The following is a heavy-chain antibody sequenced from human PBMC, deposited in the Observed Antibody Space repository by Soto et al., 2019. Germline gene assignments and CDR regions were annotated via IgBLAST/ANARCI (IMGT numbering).Heavy chain of an antibody. D-gene: IGHD3-22*01. Sequence: QVQLQESGPGLVKPSQTLSLTCTVSGDSVSGGDSYLSWIRQPPGKALEWIGYTSFSGYTSYTPSLKSRVTISVDMSKSQFSLRLTSVTAADTAIYYCVRGGNPYHYATSGPGTFDKWGQGTLVSVSS. CDR1: GDSVSGGDSY. CDR2: TSFSGYT. V-gene: IGHV4-30-4*01. CDR3: VRGGNPYHYATSGPGTFDK. J-gene: IGHJ4*02.